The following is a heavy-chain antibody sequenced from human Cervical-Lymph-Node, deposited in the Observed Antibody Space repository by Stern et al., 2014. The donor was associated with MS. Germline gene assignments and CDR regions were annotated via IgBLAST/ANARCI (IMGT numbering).Heavy chain of an antibody. CDR3: AREAFFRGQQLVIDY. D-gene: IGHD6-13*01. CDR1: GGSISTYY. CDR2: IYYSGST. Sequence: QVQLQESGPGLVKPSETLSLTCTVSGGSISTYYWSWIRQPPGKGLEWIGYIYYSGSTNYNPSLKSRVTISVDTSKNQFSLKVTSVTAADTAIYYCAREAFFRGQQLVIDYWGQGTLVTVSS. V-gene: IGHV4-59*01. J-gene: IGHJ4*02.